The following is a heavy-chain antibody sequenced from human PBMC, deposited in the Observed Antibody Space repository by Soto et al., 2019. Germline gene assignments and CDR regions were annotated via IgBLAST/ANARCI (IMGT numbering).Heavy chain of an antibody. V-gene: IGHV3-53*01. CDR3: AGREFFLGALDY. CDR2: IYHDGTT. CDR1: GFSVSDNF. Sequence: GGALRLSCAASGFSVSDNFMMWVRQAPGKGLEWVSAIYHDGTTYHADSVKGRFTISRDNAKNTLYLQMKGLRVEDTALYYCAGREFFLGALDYWGQGTLVTVSS. D-gene: IGHD3-16*01. J-gene: IGHJ4*02.